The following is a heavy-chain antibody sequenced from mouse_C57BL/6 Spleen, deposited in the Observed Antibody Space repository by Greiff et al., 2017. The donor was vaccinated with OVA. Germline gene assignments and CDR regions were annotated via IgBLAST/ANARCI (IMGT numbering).Heavy chain of an antibody. Sequence: VQLQQSGPGLVQPSQSLSITCTVSGFSLTSYGVHWVRQSPGKGLEWLGVIWSGGSTDYNAAFISRLSISKDNSKSQVFFKMNSLQADDTAIYYCARMGYDYDRYWYFDVWGTGTTVTVSS. D-gene: IGHD2-4*01. J-gene: IGHJ1*03. CDR3: ARMGYDYDRYWYFDV. CDR1: GFSLTSYG. CDR2: IWSGGST. V-gene: IGHV2-2*01.